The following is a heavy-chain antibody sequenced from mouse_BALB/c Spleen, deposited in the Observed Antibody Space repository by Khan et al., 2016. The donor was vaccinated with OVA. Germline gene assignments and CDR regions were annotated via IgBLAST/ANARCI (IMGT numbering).Heavy chain of an antibody. J-gene: IGHJ2*01. V-gene: IGHV5-6-4*01. D-gene: IGHD1-1*01. CDR2: ITSGGSYT. CDR3: TRDRNYYGSSFYFDY. CDR1: GFAFSSYS. Sequence: EVELVESGGGLVKPGGSLKLSCAASGFAFSSYSMSWVRQTPEKRLEWVATITSGGSYTYYPDSVKGRFTISRDNAKNTLYLQMSSLKSEDTAMYYCTRDRNYYGSSFYFDYWSQGTTLTVSS.